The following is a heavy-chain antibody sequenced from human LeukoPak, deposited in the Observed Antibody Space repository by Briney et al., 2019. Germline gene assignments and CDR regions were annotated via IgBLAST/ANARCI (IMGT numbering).Heavy chain of an antibody. D-gene: IGHD2-15*01. J-gene: IGHJ4*02. CDR2: IYYSGST. V-gene: IGHV4-59*01. CDR1: GGSISSYY. CDR3: ARVGSYCSGGSCYSYYFDY. Sequence: SETLSLTCTVSGGSISSYYWSWIRQPPGKGLEWSGYIYYSGSTNYNPSLKSRVTISVDTSKNQFSLKLSSVTAADTAVYYCARVGSYCSGGSCYSYYFDYWGQGTLVTVSS.